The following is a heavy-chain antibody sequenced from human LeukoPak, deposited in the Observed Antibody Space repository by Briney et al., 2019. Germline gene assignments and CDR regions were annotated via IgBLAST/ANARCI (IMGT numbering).Heavy chain of an antibody. Sequence: SETLSLTCAVYGGSFSGYYWRWIPQPPGKGVEWGGEINHSGSTNYNPSLKSRVTISVDTSKNQFSLKLSSVTAADTAVYYCARGVVVVAASLYNWFDPWGQGTLVTVSS. D-gene: IGHD2-15*01. CDR2: INHSGST. CDR1: GGSFSGYY. J-gene: IGHJ5*02. V-gene: IGHV4-34*01. CDR3: ARGVVVVAASLYNWFDP.